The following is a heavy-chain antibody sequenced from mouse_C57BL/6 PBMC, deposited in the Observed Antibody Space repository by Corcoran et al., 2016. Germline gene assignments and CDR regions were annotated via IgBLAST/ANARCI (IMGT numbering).Heavy chain of an antibody. CDR1: GYTFTDYY. J-gene: IGHJ3*01. D-gene: IGHD6-1*01. CDR3: ARAAGFFAY. Sequence: EVQLQQSGPELVKPGATVKISCKASGYTFTDYYMNWVKQSHGKSLQWIGDINPNNGGTSYNQKFKGKATLTVDKSSSTAYMELRSLTSEDSAVYYCARAAGFFAYWGQGTLVTVS. CDR2: INPNNGGT. V-gene: IGHV1-26*01.